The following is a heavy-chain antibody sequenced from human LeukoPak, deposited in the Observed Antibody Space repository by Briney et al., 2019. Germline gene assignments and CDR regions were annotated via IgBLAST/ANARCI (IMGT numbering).Heavy chain of an antibody. J-gene: IGHJ4*02. Sequence: AAVKVSCKASGYTFTCYGISWVRQAPGQGLEWMGLISAYNGNTNNAHKLQGRVTMTTDTSTSTAYMELRSLRSDDTAVYYCARDQRITIFGVVIPQTNTPDYWGQGTLVTVSS. D-gene: IGHD3-3*01. V-gene: IGHV1-18*01. CDR2: ISAYNGNT. CDR3: ARDQRITIFGVVIPQTNTPDY. CDR1: GYTFTCYG.